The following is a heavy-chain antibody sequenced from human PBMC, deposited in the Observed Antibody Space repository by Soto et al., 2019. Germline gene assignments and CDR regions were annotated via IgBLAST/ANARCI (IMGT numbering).Heavy chain of an antibody. CDR2: INPNSGGT. V-gene: IGHV1-2*04. CDR1: GYTFTGYY. D-gene: IGHD3-10*01. Sequence: ASVKVSCKASGYTFTGYYMHWVRQAPGQGLEWMGWINPNSGGTNYAQKFQGWVTMTRDTSISTAYMELSRLRSDDTAEYYCARDAGSYYGYYYYYGMDVWGQGTTVTVSS. CDR3: ARDAGSYYGYYYYYGMDV. J-gene: IGHJ6*02.